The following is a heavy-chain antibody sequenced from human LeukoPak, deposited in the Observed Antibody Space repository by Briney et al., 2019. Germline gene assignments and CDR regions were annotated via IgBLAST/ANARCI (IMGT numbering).Heavy chain of an antibody. J-gene: IGHJ3*02. CDR1: GFTFSSYG. CDR2: ISGSGGST. Sequence: GGSLRLSCAASGFTFSSYGMSWVRQAPGKGLEWVSAISGSGGSTYYADSVKGRFTISRDNSRNTLYLVMNSLRVDDTAVYYCAKAVDLATISVDIWGQGTMVTVSS. CDR3: AKAVDLATISVDI. V-gene: IGHV3-23*01. D-gene: IGHD5-24*01.